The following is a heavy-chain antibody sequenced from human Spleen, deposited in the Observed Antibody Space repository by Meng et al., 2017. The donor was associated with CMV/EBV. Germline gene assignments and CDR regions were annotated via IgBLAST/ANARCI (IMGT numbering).Heavy chain of an antibody. CDR2: ISGSGGST. Sequence: GESLKISCAASGFTFSSYAMSWVRQAPGKGLEWVSAISGSGGSTYYADSVKGRFTISRDNSKNTLYLQMNSLRAEDTAVYYCAREDKLWTDYYYYGMDVWGQGTTVTVSS. V-gene: IGHV3-23*01. CDR3: AREDKLWTDYYYYGMDV. D-gene: IGHD5-18*01. CDR1: GFTFSSYA. J-gene: IGHJ6*02.